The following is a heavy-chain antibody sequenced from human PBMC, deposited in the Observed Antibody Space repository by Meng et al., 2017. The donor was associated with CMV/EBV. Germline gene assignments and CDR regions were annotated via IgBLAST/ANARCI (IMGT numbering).Heavy chain of an antibody. CDR3: AKDTIEAAAYGAFDM. V-gene: IGHV3-9*02. D-gene: IGHD2-2*01. Sequence: SLKISCAASGFTSHDYAIHWVRQAPGKGLEWVSGISWNSGVIDYADSVKGRFTISRDNAKNSLYLQMNSLRSEDTAVYFCAKDTIEAAAYGAFDMWGQGTMVTVSS. CDR2: ISWNSGVI. J-gene: IGHJ3*02. CDR1: GFTSHDYA.